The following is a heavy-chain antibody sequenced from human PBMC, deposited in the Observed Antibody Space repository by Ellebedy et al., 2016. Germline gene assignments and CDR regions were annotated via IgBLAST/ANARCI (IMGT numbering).Heavy chain of an antibody. D-gene: IGHD3-16*01. CDR2: IYYTGSA. Sequence: SETLSLXXTVSGGSISRSGFYWAWIRQPPGEGLEWIGSIYYTGSAHYSPSLRSRVTISVDTSKNQFSLKMNSVTATDTAMYYCARETWGSGKYRYFETWGQGTMVTVAS. V-gene: IGHV4-39*07. CDR1: GGSISRSGFY. CDR3: ARETWGSGKYRYFET. J-gene: IGHJ4*02.